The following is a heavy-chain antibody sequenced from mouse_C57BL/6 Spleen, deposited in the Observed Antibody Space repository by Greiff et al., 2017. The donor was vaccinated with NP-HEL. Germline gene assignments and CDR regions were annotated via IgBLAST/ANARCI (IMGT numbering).Heavy chain of an antibody. CDR3: ARVRITTVLDY. V-gene: IGHV1-55*01. CDR2: IYPGSGST. J-gene: IGHJ2*01. Sequence: VQLQQSGAELVKPGASVKMSCKASGYTFTSYWITWVKQRPGQGLEWIGDIYPGSGSTNYNEKFKSKATLTVDTSSSTAYMQLSSLTSEDSAVYYCARVRITTVLDYWGQGTTLTVSS. D-gene: IGHD1-1*01. CDR1: GYTFTSYW.